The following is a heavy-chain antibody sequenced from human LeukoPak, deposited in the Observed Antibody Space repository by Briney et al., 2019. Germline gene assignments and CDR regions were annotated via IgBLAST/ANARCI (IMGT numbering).Heavy chain of an antibody. CDR2: INHSGST. V-gene: IGHV4-34*01. J-gene: IGHJ4*02. Sequence: SETLSLTCAVYGGSFSGYYWSWLRQPPGKGLEWMGEINHSGSTNYNPSLKSRVTISVDTSKNQFSLKLSSVTAADTAVYYCARLGYGDYAFWGQGTLVTVSS. CDR1: GGSFSGYY. CDR3: ARLGYGDYAF. D-gene: IGHD4-17*01.